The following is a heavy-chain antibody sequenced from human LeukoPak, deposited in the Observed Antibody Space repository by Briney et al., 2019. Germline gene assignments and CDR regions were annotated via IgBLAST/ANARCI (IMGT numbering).Heavy chain of an antibody. Sequence: SGTLSLTCAVSGGSISSGKWWNWVRKPPGKGLEWIGEIYHSGSTNYDPSLKSRVTMSVDKSKNHFYLNLSSLTAADTAAYYCARRYDSSGYYLGYWGQGTLVTVSS. CDR2: IYHSGST. V-gene: IGHV4-4*02. J-gene: IGHJ4*02. CDR3: ARRYDSSGYYLGY. CDR1: GGSISSGKW. D-gene: IGHD3-22*01.